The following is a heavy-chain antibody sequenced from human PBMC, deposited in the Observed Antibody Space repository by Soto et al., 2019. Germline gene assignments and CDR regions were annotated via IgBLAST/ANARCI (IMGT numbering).Heavy chain of an antibody. J-gene: IGHJ5*02. Sequence: PGGSLRLCCAASGFSFSSYSMNWVRQAPGKGLEWVSCISSRSSCIYYADSVKGRFTISRDNAKNSLYLQMNSLRAEDTAVYYCARALYFYDRCAYYSPWGQGTLVTVSS. CDR1: GFSFSSYS. D-gene: IGHD3-22*01. CDR3: ARALYFYDRCAYYSP. V-gene: IGHV3-21*01. CDR2: ISSRSSCI.